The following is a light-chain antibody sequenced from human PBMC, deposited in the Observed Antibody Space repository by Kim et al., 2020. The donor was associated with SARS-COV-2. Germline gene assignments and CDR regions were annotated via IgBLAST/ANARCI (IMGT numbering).Light chain of an antibody. CDR1: QSVSSN. V-gene: IGKV3-15*01. J-gene: IGKJ2*01. CDR3: QQYDNWPPYT. CDR2: GAS. Sequence: VSPGERATRSCKASQSVSSNLAWYQQKPGQAPRLLIYGASTRATGIPARFSGSGSGTEFTLTISSLQSEDFAVYYCQQYDNWPPYTFGQGTKLEI.